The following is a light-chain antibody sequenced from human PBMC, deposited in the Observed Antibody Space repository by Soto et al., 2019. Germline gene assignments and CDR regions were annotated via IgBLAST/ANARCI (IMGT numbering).Light chain of an antibody. CDR1: SSDFGAYDY. V-gene: IGLV2-14*01. Sequence: QSALTQPASVSGSPGQSITISCTGTSSDFGAYDYVSWFQQHPDKAPKLMISEVTNRPSGVSDRFSGSKSGNAASLTISGLQAEDEAYYYCCSYAGSSTFVFGTGTKVTVL. J-gene: IGLJ1*01. CDR3: CSYAGSSTFV. CDR2: EVT.